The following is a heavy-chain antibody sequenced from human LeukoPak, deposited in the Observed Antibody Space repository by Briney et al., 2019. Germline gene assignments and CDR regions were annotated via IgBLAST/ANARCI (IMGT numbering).Heavy chain of an antibody. Sequence: PGGSLRLSCAASGFTFSSYAMHWVRQAPGKGLEWVAVISYDGSNKYYADSMKGRFTISRDNAKNTLYLQMNTLRVEDTAVYYCTRDLMDYDVSTGLHHYYMDVWGQGTTVTVSS. V-gene: IGHV3-30-3*01. J-gene: IGHJ6*02. CDR1: GFTFSSYA. D-gene: IGHD3-9*01. CDR3: TRDLMDYDVSTGLHHYYMDV. CDR2: ISYDGSNK.